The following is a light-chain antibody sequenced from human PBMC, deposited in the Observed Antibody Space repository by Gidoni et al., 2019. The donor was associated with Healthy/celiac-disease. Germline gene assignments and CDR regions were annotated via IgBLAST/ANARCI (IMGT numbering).Light chain of an antibody. J-gene: IGLJ3*02. CDR2: LNSDGSH. CDR3: QTWGTGIRV. Sequence: TQSPSASASLGASVKLTCTLSSWHSSYAIAWHQQQPEKGPRYLMKLNSDGSHSKGDGIPDRFAGSSSGAARYLTISSLQSEDEADYYCQTWGTGIRVFGGGTKLTVL. CDR1: SWHSSYA. V-gene: IGLV4-69*01.